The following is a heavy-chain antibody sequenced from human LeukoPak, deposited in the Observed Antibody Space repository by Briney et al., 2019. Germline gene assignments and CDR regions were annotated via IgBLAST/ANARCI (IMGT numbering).Heavy chain of an antibody. V-gene: IGHV4-4*07. CDR2: IYTSGST. CDR3: ARDSVAAADNWFDP. CDR1: GGSISSYY. D-gene: IGHD6-13*01. Sequence: SEALSLTCTVSGGSISSYYWSWIRQPAGKGLEWIGRIYTSGSTNYNPSLKSRVTVSVDTSKNQFSLKLSSVTAADTAVYYCARDSVAAADNWFDPWGQGTLVTVSS. J-gene: IGHJ5*02.